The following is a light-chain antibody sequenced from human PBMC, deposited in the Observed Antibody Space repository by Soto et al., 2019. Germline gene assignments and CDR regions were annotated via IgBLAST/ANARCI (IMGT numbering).Light chain of an antibody. CDR2: EDN. CDR3: QSYDSSNVV. J-gene: IGLJ2*01. V-gene: IGLV6-57*04. Sequence: NFMLTQPHSVSESPGKTVTISCTRSSGSIASNYVQWYQQRPGSAPTTVIYEDNQRHSGVPDRFSGSIDSSSNSASRTISGLKTEDEADYYCQSYDSSNVVFGGGTKLTVL. CDR1: SGSIASNY.